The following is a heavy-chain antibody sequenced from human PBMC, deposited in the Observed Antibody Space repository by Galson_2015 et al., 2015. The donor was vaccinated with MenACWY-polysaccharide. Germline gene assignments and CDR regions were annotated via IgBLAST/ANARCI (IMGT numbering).Heavy chain of an antibody. J-gene: IGHJ1*01. CDR1: GYTFSGYH. D-gene: IGHD1-26*01. V-gene: IGHV1-2*02. CDR3: GRGGNGTRSGSY. CDR2: IHPNSGGT. Sequence: SVKVSCKASGYTFSGYHIHWVRQAPGQGLEWMGWIHPNSGGTNFAQKFQGRVTMTRDTSVSTLYMELNSLRCDDTAVYHCGRGGNGTRSGSYWGQRTLVSLSS.